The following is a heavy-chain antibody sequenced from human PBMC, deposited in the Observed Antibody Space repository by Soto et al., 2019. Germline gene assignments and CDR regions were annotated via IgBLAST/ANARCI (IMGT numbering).Heavy chain of an antibody. V-gene: IGHV1-3*01. J-gene: IGHJ3*02. CDR3: ATNPVEYSSSYDAFDI. Sequence: ASVKVSCKASGYTFTSYAMHWVRQAPGQRLEWMGWINAGNGNTKYSQKFQGRVTITRDTSASTAYMELSSLRSEDTAVYYCATNPVEYSSSYDAFDIWGQGTMVTVSS. CDR1: GYTFTSYA. CDR2: INAGNGNT. D-gene: IGHD6-6*01.